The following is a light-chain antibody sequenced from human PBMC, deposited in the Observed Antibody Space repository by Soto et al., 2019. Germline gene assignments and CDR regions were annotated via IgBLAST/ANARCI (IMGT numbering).Light chain of an antibody. CDR2: DVS. Sequence: QSALTQPASVSGSPGQSITISCTGTSSDVGGYDYVSWYQEHPGKAPKLMIYDVSHRPSGVSNRFSGSKSDNTASLTISGLQAEDEADYYCTSHTSSGTLVFGGGTKVTVL. CDR3: TSHTSSGTLV. J-gene: IGLJ2*01. CDR1: SSDVGGYDY. V-gene: IGLV2-14*01.